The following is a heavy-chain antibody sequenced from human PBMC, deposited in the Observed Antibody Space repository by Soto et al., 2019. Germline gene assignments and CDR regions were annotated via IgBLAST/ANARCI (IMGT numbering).Heavy chain of an antibody. D-gene: IGHD3-22*01. CDR2: ISSSSYI. Sequence: PGGSLRLSCAAFGFTFSSYSMNWVRQAPGKGLELVSSISSSSYIYYADSVKGRFTISRDNAKNSLYLQMNSLRAEDTAVYYCARDYYYDSSGYYAGFDYWGQGTLVTVSS. J-gene: IGHJ4*02. CDR1: GFTFSSYS. V-gene: IGHV3-21*01. CDR3: ARDYYYDSSGYYAGFDY.